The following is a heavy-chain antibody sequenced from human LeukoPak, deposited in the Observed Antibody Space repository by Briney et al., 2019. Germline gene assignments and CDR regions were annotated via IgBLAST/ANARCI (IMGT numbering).Heavy chain of an antibody. CDR2: IYHGSA. CDR3: AREGGRQWLVSVALDS. V-gene: IGHV4-61*01. D-gene: IGHD6-19*01. J-gene: IGHJ5*01. CDR1: DDSVSSSRYY. Sequence: SETLSLTCTVSDDSVSSSRYYWAWIRQPPGKGLEWIGYIYHGSATYNPPLASRVTLSIDTAKDQSSLKMCSLTGADTAVYYCAREGGRQWLVSVALDSWGEGTLVTVS.